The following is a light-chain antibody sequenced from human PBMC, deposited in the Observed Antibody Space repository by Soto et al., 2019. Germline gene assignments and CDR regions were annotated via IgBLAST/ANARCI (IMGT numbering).Light chain of an antibody. V-gene: IGKV3-20*01. Sequence: EIVLTQSPGTLSLSPGERATLSCRASQSVSSSYLAWYQQKPGQAPRLLIYGASSRATGIPDRLSGSGSGTDFTLTIRRLEPEDFAVYYCQQYGSSPGTFGQGNKVELK. J-gene: IGKJ1*01. CDR3: QQYGSSPGT. CDR1: QSVSSSY. CDR2: GAS.